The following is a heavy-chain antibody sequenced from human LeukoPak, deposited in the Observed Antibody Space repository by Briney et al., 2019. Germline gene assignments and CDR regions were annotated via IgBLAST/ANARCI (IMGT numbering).Heavy chain of an antibody. V-gene: IGHV1-18*01. D-gene: IGHD6-19*01. Sequence: ASVKVSCKASGGTFNNYAISWVRQAPGQGLEWMGWISAYNGNTNYAQKPQGRVTMTTDTSTSTAYMELRSLRSDDTAVYYCAISSGWYYAFDIWGQGTMVTVSS. CDR3: AISSGWYYAFDI. J-gene: IGHJ3*02. CDR2: ISAYNGNT. CDR1: GGTFNNYA.